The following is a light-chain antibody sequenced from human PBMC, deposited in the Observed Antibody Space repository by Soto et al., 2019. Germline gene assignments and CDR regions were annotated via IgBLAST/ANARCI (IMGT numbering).Light chain of an antibody. V-gene: IGKV1-39*01. CDR2: AAS. J-gene: IGKJ5*01. CDR1: QNIATF. CDR3: QQSYITPIT. Sequence: DIQMTQSPSSLSASVGDRVTVTCRASQNIATFLHWYQQKPGKAPRVLIYAASSLQSGVPSRFSGSGYGTDFTLTITGLQPDDFAIFYCQQSYITPITFAQGTRLEIK.